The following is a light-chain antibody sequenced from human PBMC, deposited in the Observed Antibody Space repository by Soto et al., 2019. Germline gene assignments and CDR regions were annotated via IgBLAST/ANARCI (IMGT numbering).Light chain of an antibody. CDR2: GTS. CDR3: QQYNNWPPIT. V-gene: IGKV3-15*01. CDR1: QAVNNN. J-gene: IGKJ5*01. Sequence: ETVMTQSPATLSVSPGERATLSCGASQAVNNNLAWYQQKFGQAPRLLIYGTSTRATGVPARFSGSGSGTDFTLTINNLQSEDFAVYYCQQYNNWPPITFGQGTRLEIK.